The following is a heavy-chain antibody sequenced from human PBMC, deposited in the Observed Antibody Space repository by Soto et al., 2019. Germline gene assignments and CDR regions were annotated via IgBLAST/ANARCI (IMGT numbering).Heavy chain of an antibody. CDR3: AKEWRYSSSWYNWFDP. V-gene: IGHV3-23*01. J-gene: IGHJ5*02. CDR2: ISGSGGST. D-gene: IGHD6-13*01. CDR1: GFTFSSYA. Sequence: EVQLLESGGGLVQPGGSLRLSCAASGFTFSSYAMSWVRQAPGKGLEWVSAISGSGGSTYYADSVKGRFTISRDNSKNTLYLQMNSLRAEDTAVYYCAKEWRYSSSWYNWFDPWGQGTLVTVSS.